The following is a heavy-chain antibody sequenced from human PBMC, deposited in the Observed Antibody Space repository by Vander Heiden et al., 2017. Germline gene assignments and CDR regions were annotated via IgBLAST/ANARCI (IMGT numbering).Heavy chain of an antibody. CDR2: ISDSGSTI. CDR1: GFPLSTYS. Sequence: EVQPVESWGGLVQHGGHLRLSCAASGFPLSTYSLNWVRQAPGKGLEWVAYISDSGSTIYYADSVKGRFTISRDNARNSLFLRMNSLRAEDTAVYYCARDVWVIGGYFDYWGQGTLVAVSS. CDR3: ARDVWVIGGYFDY. D-gene: IGHD2-21*01. J-gene: IGHJ4*02. V-gene: IGHV3-48*01.